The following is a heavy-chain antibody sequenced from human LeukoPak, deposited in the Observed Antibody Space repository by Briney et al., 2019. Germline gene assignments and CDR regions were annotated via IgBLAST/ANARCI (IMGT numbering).Heavy chain of an antibody. D-gene: IGHD3-16*01. J-gene: IGHJ6*02. V-gene: IGHV3-74*01. CDR2: IASDGSST. CDR3: ARGGGLDV. Sequence: GGSLRLSCAASGFTFSSYWMNWVRQAPGKGLVWVSRIASDGSSTTYADSVKGRFTISRDNAKNSLYLQMSNLRAEDTAVYFCARGGGLDVWGQGATVTVSS. CDR1: GFTFSSYW.